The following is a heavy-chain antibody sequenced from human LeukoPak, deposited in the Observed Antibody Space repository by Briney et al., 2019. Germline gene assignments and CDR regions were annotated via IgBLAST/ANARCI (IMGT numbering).Heavy chain of an antibody. D-gene: IGHD3-3*01. CDR2: INSDGTTT. CDR3: ARGGEVTIFGVVDGMDV. CDR1: GFTFSSYW. V-gene: IGHV3-74*01. Sequence: GGSLRLSCAASGFTFSSYWMHWVRQAPGKGLVWVSRINSDGTTTSYADSVKGRFTISRDNAKNTLYLQMNSLRAEDTAVYSCARGGEVTIFGVVDGMDVWGQGTTVTVSS. J-gene: IGHJ6*02.